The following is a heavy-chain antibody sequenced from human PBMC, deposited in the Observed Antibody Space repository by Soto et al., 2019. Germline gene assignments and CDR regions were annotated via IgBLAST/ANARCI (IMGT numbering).Heavy chain of an antibody. CDR2: IYYSGST. D-gene: IGHD2-8*01. V-gene: IGHV4-59*08. CDR1: GGSISSYY. CDR3: ARHQHNGYIDS. Sequence: SETLSLTCTVSGGSISSYYWSWIRQPPGKGLEWIGYIYYSGSTNYNPSLKSRVTISVDTSKNQFSLKLSSVTVADTAVYYCARHQHNGYIDSWGPGALVTVSS. J-gene: IGHJ4*02.